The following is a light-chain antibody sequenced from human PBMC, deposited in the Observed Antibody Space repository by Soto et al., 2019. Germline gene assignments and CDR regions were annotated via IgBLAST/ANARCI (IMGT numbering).Light chain of an antibody. Sequence: QSALTQPPSASGSPGQSVTISCTGTSSDVGGYNYVSWYQQHPGKAPKLMIYEVSKRPSGVPDRFSGSKSGNTASRTVSGLQAEDEADYYCTSYAGSNNFFYVFGTGTKLTVL. CDR2: EVS. CDR1: SSDVGGYNY. CDR3: TSYAGSNNFFYV. V-gene: IGLV2-8*01. J-gene: IGLJ1*01.